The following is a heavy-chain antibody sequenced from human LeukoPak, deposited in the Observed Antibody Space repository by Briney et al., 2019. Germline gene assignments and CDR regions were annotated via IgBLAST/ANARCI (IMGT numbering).Heavy chain of an antibody. CDR1: GFTFGDYA. J-gene: IGHJ6*03. CDR3: TRRSSFYYYYMDV. CDR2: IRSKAYGGTT. D-gene: IGHD6-19*01. Sequence: GGSLRLSCTASGFTFGDYAMSWVRQAPGKGLEWVCFIRSKAYGGTTEYAASVKGRFTISRDDSKSIAYLQMNSLKTEDTAVHYCTRRSSFYYYYMDVWGKGITVTVSS. V-gene: IGHV3-49*04.